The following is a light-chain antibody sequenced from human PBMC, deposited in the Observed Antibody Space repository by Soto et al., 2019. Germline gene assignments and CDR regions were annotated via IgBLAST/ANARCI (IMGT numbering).Light chain of an antibody. CDR3: AVWDQSLTGWV. CDR1: SSNIGSHF. J-gene: IGLJ3*02. V-gene: IGLV1-47*01. CDR2: RDG. Sequence: QSVLTQPPSESGTPGQSVTIPCSGSSSNIGSHFVYWYQHLPGTAPKLLIFRDGQRPSGVPARFFGSKSGTSASLAITGLRSEDEADYYCAVWDQSLTGWVFGGGTQLTVL.